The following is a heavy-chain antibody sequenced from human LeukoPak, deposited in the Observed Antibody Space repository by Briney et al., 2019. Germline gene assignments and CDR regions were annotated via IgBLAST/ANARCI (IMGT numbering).Heavy chain of an antibody. J-gene: IGHJ4*02. CDR3: AAAGRGSLDY. V-gene: IGHV3-74*01. Sequence: PGGSLRLSCAASGFTLSSFWMHWVRQAPGKGLEWVSRISSDGSSTNYADSVKGRFAISRDAAKNTLFLQINSLRAEDTAVHFCAAAGRGSLDYWGQGTLVTVSS. CDR1: GFTLSSFW. D-gene: IGHD3-16*01. CDR2: ISSDGSST.